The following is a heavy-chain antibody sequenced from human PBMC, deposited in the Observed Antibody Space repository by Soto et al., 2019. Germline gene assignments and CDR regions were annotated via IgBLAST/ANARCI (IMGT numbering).Heavy chain of an antibody. CDR2: ISGSGDTT. CDR3: AKDVGSIWSLDY. CDR1: GFTFSSYV. V-gene: IGHV3-23*01. J-gene: IGHJ4*02. Sequence: GGSLRLSCAASGFTFSSYVMSWVRQAPGKGLEWVSAISGSGDTTYYADSVKVRFTISRDNSKNPLYLQMNILRADDTAVYYCAKDVGSIWSLDYWGQGTLVTVSS. D-gene: IGHD6-13*01.